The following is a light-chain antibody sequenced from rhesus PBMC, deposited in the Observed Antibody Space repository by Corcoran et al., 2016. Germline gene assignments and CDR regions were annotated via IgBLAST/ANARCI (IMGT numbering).Light chain of an antibody. V-gene: IGKV3-10*01. Sequence: QVILTQSPATLSLSPGERATLSCRASQSVSSYLAWYQQKPGQAPRLLIYGASNTTTGIPDRFSGSGSGTDFTLTISSLEPEDVGVYHCYQHSSGYSFGQGTKVEIK. J-gene: IGKJ2*01. CDR1: QSVSSY. CDR2: GAS. CDR3: YQHSSGYS.